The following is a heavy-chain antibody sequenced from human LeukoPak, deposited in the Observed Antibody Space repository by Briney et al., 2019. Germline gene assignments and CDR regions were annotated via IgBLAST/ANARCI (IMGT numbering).Heavy chain of an antibody. Sequence: GGSLRLSCVASGFTFRDYDMSWIRRAPGKGLEWVSTISGSGVTTYYADSVKGRFTISRDNSKNTLYLQMNSLRAEDTAVYYCTKDPVNRPYYFDYWGQGTLVTVSS. CDR1: GFTFRDYD. D-gene: IGHD1-14*01. J-gene: IGHJ4*02. V-gene: IGHV3-23*01. CDR2: ISGSGVTT. CDR3: TKDPVNRPYYFDY.